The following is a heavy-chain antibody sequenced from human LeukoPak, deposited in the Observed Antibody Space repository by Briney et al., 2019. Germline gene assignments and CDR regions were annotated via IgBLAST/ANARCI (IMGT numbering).Heavy chain of an antibody. D-gene: IGHD3-10*01. V-gene: IGHV3-13*01. J-gene: IGHJ6*02. CDR1: GFTFSSYD. Sequence: GGSLRLSCAASGFTFSSYDMHWVRQATGKGLEWVSAIGTAGDTYYPGSVKGRFTISRENAKNSLYLQMNSLRAGDTAVYYCARGDGNYYGSVNYGMDVWGQGTTVTVSS. CDR2: IGTAGDT. CDR3: ARGDGNYYGSVNYGMDV.